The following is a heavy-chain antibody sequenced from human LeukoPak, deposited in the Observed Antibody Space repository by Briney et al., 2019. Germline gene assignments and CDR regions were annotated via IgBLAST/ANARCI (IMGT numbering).Heavy chain of an antibody. CDR2: ASWSGGTT. CDR1: GFSFSSYA. D-gene: IGHD2-8*02. CDR3: TKGQSRTGFDP. J-gene: IGHJ5*02. V-gene: IGHV3-23*01. Sequence: GGSLRLSCAASGFSFSSYAMSWVRQAPGKGLEWVSSASWSGGTTDYADSVNGRSIISRDNPKHTLYLQMTSLRGEVTAMYYCTKGQSRTGFDPWGQGALVTVSS.